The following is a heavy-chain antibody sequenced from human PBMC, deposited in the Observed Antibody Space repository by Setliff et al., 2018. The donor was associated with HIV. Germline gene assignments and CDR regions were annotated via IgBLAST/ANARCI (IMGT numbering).Heavy chain of an antibody. J-gene: IGHJ4*02. CDR1: GGSISNGDFY. CDR3: ARTYDSLYG. V-gene: IGHV4-39*01. D-gene: IGHD3-22*01. Sequence: SETLSLTCTVSGGSISNGDFYWGWIRQSPGKGLEWIGSIYYRGATYYNPTLQSRVTISADTSKNQFYLKLTSVTAADTAIYYCARTYDSLYGWGQGVLVTV. CDR2: IYYRGAT.